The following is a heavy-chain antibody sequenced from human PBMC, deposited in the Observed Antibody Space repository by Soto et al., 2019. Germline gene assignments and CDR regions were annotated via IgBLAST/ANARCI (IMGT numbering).Heavy chain of an antibody. Sequence: PGGSLRLSCVASGITFRSRAMSWVRQAPGEGLEWVSVTTDTDGDRKYADSVRGRFTISRDNVRGTLYLQMNGLRVEDAALYFCAKDLFPTSGQRFFLESWGQGSLVTVPQ. J-gene: IGHJ4*02. D-gene: IGHD2-21*01. CDR1: GITFRSRA. CDR3: AKDLFPTSGQRFFLES. CDR2: TTDTDGDR. V-gene: IGHV3-23*01.